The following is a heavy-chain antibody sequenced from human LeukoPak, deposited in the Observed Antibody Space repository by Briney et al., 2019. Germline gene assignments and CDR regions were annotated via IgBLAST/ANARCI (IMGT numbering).Heavy chain of an antibody. CDR1: GCTSSSYA. J-gene: IGHJ3*02. CDR3: ARGHIVVVPAASPGAFDI. Sequence: GASVKVSCKASGCTSSSYAISWVRQAPGQGREWKGRIIPIFGIANYAQKFQGRVTITADKSTSTAYMELSSLRSEDTAVYYCARGHIVVVPAASPGAFDIWGQGTMVTVSS. D-gene: IGHD2-2*01. V-gene: IGHV1-69*04. CDR2: IIPIFGIA.